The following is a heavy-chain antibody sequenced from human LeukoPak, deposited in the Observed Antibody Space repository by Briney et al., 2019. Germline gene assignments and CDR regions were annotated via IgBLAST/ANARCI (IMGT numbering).Heavy chain of an antibody. V-gene: IGHV4-59*01. CDR1: GGSISSYY. Sequence: PSETLSLTCTVSGGSISSYYWSWIRQPPGKGLEWIGYIYYSGSTNYNPSLKSRVTISVDTSKNQFSLKLSSVTAADTAVYYCARSRSVWTSFDCWGQGTLVTVSS. D-gene: IGHD3/OR15-3a*01. CDR2: IYYSGST. CDR3: ARSRSVWTSFDC. J-gene: IGHJ4*02.